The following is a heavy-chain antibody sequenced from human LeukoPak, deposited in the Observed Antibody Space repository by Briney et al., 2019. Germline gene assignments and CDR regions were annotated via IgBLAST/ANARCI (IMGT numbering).Heavy chain of an antibody. CDR1: GYTFTNYY. CDR2: INPSGGST. V-gene: IGHV1-46*01. J-gene: IGHJ4*02. Sequence: WASVKVSCKASGYTFTNYYIHWVRQAPGQGLEWTGIINPSGGSTSYAQKFQGRVTMTRDTSTSTVYMELSSLRSEDTAVYYRAREGPYSDSSRSRFDYWGQGTLVTVSS. D-gene: IGHD6-6*01. CDR3: AREGPYSDSSRSRFDY.